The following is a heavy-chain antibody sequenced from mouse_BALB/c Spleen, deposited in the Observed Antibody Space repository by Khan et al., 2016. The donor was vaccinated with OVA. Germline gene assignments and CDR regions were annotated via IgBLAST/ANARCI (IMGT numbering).Heavy chain of an antibody. CDR1: GYTFTTYT. D-gene: IGHD2-14*01. CDR3: AKGVSYYRCSGWFAY. CDR2: IIPSTDYT. Sequence: QVQLKESGAELARPGASVKMSCKASGYTFTTYTIHWVKQRPGQGLEWIGYIIPSTDYTTYNQKFKDKATLTADKSSSTAYMQLSSLTSDDSAVNYSAKGVSYYRCSGWFAYWGQGTLVTVSA. J-gene: IGHJ3*01. V-gene: IGHV1-4*01.